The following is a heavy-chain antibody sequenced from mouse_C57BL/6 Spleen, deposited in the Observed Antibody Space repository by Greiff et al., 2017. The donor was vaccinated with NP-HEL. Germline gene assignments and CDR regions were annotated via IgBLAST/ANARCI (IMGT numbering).Heavy chain of an antibody. CDR3: ARMGTTVVARAMDY. V-gene: IGHV1-53*01. D-gene: IGHD1-1*01. CDR1: GYTFSGYG. Sequence: VQLVQPGAELVKPGASVKLSCKASGYTFSGYGMHWVKQGPEKGLEWIGNISPSNGGINYTETFKSRATLTVDKSSSTAYMQLSSLTSEDSAVYDCARMGTTVVARAMDYWGQGTSVTVSS. J-gene: IGHJ4*01. CDR2: ISPSNGGI.